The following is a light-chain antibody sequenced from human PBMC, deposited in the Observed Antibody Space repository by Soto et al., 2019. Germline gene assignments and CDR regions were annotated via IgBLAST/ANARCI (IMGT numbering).Light chain of an antibody. J-gene: IGLJ2*01. Sequence: QTALTQPPSASGSPGQSITISCTGTTSDVGGYNYVSWYQQHPGSAPKLIIHEVNKRPSGVPDRFSGSKSGNTASLTVTGLQAEDEADYYCSSYAGSNILVFGEGTKLTVL. V-gene: IGLV2-8*01. CDR3: SSYAGSNILV. CDR1: TSDVGGYNY. CDR2: EVN.